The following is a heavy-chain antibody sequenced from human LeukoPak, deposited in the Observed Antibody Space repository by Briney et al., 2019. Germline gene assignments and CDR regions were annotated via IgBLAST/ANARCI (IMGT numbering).Heavy chain of an antibody. J-gene: IGHJ4*02. CDR3: AKTRPLDSSSWSHGDY. CDR2: ISYDGSNK. Sequence: PGGSLRLSCAASGFTFSSYTMHWVRQAPGKGLEWVALISYDGSNKYYVDSVKGRFTISRDNSKNTLYLQMNSLRAEDTAVYYCAKTRPLDSSSWSHGDYWGQGTLVTVSS. D-gene: IGHD6-13*01. CDR1: GFTFSSYT. V-gene: IGHV3-30-3*02.